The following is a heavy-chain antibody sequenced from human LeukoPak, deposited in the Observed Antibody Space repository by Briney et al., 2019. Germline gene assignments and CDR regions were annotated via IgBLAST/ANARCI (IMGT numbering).Heavy chain of an antibody. J-gene: IGHJ6*03. Sequence: GGSLRLSCAASGFTFSSYEMNWVRQAPGEGLGWVSYISSSGSTIYYADSVKGRFNISRDNAKNSLYLQMNSLRAEDTAVYYCARGAGSGADYYYYYYMDVWGKGTTVTVSS. V-gene: IGHV3-48*03. CDR1: GFTFSSYE. D-gene: IGHD1-26*01. CDR2: ISSSGSTI. CDR3: ARGAGSGADYYYYYYMDV.